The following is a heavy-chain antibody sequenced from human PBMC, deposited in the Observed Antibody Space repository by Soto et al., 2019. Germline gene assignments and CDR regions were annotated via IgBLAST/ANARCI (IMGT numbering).Heavy chain of an antibody. CDR1: GGSFSGYY. V-gene: IGHV4-34*01. CDR2: INHSGST. Sequence: PSETLSLTCAVYGGSFSGYYWSWIRQPPGKGLEWIGEINHSGSTNYNPSLKSRVTISVDTSKNQFSLKLSSVTAADTAVYYCARVGSSGYSDYWGQGTLVTVSS. J-gene: IGHJ4*02. D-gene: IGHD3-22*01. CDR3: ARVGSSGYSDY.